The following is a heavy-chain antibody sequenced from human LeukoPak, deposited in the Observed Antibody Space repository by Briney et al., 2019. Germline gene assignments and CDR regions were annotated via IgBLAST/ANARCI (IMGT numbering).Heavy chain of an antibody. D-gene: IGHD4-17*01. V-gene: IGHV4-59*08. CDR3: ARHDGAVDY. CDR2: IYYSGST. Sequence: PSETLSLTCTVSGGSISSYYWSWIRQPPGKGLEWIGYIYYSGSTNYNPSLKSRVTISVDTSKNQFSLKLSTVTAADTAVYYCARHDGAVDYWGQGTLVTVSS. J-gene: IGHJ4*02. CDR1: GGSISSYY.